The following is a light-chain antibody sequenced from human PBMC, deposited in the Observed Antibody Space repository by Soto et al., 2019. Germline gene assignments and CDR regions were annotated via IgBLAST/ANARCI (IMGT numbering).Light chain of an antibody. CDR3: QQYNSYPWT. Sequence: DIQLTQSPSTPSASVGDRVTITCGASQSISSWLAWYQQKPGKDPKLLIYDASSLESGVPSRFSGSGSGTEFTLTISSLQPDDFATYYCQQYNSYPWTFGQGTKVEIK. V-gene: IGKV1-5*01. J-gene: IGKJ1*01. CDR2: DAS. CDR1: QSISSW.